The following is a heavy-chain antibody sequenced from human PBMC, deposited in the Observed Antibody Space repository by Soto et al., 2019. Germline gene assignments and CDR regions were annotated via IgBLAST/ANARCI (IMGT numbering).Heavy chain of an antibody. J-gene: IGHJ4*02. CDR3: ARGTNYFDY. V-gene: IGHV3-33*01. CDR1: GFTFSSYG. CDR2: IWYDGSNK. Sequence: QVQLVESGGGVVQPGRSLRLSGAASGFTFSSYGMHWVRQAPGKGLEWVAVIWYDGSNKYYADSVKGRFTISRDNSKNTLYLQMNSLRAEDTAVYYCARGTNYFDYWGQGTLVTVSS.